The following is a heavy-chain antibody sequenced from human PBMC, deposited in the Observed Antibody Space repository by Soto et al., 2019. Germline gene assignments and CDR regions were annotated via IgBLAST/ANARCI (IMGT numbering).Heavy chain of an antibody. V-gene: IGHV1-3*01. CDR2: INAGNGNT. D-gene: IGHD3-9*01. CDR3: ARDIAGYFDRNWFDP. J-gene: IGHJ5*02. Sequence: ASVKVSCKASGYRFTSYGIGWVRQAPGQGLEWMGWINAGNGNTKYSQKFQGRVTITRDTSASTAYMELSSLRSEDTAVYYCARDIAGYFDRNWFDPWGQGTLVTVSS. CDR1: GYRFTSYG.